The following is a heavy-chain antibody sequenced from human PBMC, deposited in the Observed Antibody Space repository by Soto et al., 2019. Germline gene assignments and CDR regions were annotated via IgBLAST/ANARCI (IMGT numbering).Heavy chain of an antibody. Sequence: SLRLSCAASGFTFSSYAMSWVRQAPGKGLEWVSAISGSGGSTYYADTVKGRFTISRDNSKNTLYLQMNSLRAEDTAVYYCAKVNYDFWSGYSGYGMDVWGQGTTVTVSS. J-gene: IGHJ6*02. CDR1: GFTFSSYA. D-gene: IGHD3-3*01. CDR3: AKVNYDFWSGYSGYGMDV. V-gene: IGHV3-23*01. CDR2: ISGSGGST.